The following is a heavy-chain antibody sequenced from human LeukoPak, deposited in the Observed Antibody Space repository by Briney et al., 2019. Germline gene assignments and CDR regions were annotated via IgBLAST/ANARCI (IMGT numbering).Heavy chain of an antibody. CDR3: ARIGMGPYSYGSYYFDY. CDR1: GASISGSGYY. V-gene: IGHV4-39*07. J-gene: IGHJ4*02. D-gene: IGHD5-18*01. CDR2: IYSSGST. Sequence: SETLSLTCAVSGASISGSGYYWGWIRQPPGKGLEWIGNIYSSGSTYYNASLQSRVTISIDTSKNQFSLKLSSVTAADTAVYYCARIGMGPYSYGSYYFDYWGQGTLVTVSS.